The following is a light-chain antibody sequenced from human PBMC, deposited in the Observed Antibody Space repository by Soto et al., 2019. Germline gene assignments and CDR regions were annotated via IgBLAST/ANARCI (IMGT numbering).Light chain of an antibody. V-gene: IGKV3-11*01. CDR3: QQRSNWPPT. CDR1: QSVSNS. J-gene: IGKJ1*01. CDR2: DAS. Sequence: ILLTQSPGTLSLSPGERATLSCRASQSVSNSLAWYQQRPGQAPRLLIYDASDRATGIPARFSGSGSGTDFTLTISSLEPEDFAVYYCQQRSNWPPTFGQGTKVDIK.